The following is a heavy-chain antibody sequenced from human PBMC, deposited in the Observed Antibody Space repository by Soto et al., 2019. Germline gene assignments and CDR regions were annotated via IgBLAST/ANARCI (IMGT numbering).Heavy chain of an antibody. CDR2: INAGNGNT. D-gene: IGHD2-15*01. V-gene: IGHV1-3*01. CDR3: ARDPSFTGMDV. J-gene: IGHJ6*02. CDR1: GYTFTSYA. Sequence: QVQLVQSGAEVKKPGASVKVSCKASGYTFTSYAMHWVRQAPGQRLAWMGRINAGNGNTKYSQKFQGRVTITRDTSASTSYMELSSLRSEDTAVYYCARDPSFTGMDVWGQGTTVTVSS.